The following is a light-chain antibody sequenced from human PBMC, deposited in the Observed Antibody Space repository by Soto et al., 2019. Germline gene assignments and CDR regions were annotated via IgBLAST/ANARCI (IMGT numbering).Light chain of an antibody. V-gene: IGKV3-15*01. CDR3: QQYSNWPLT. CDR2: GVS. Sequence: RATLSCSASQSVGNNFAWYQQKPGQAPRLLIYGVSIRATGVPSRFSGSGSGTEFTLTISSLQSEDFAVYYCQQYSNWPLTFGGGTKVDIK. CDR1: QSVGNN. J-gene: IGKJ4*01.